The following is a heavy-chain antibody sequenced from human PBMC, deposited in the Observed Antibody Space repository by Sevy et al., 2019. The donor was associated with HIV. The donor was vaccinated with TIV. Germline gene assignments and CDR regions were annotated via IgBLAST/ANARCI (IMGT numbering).Heavy chain of an antibody. D-gene: IGHD4-17*01. J-gene: IGHJ4*02. CDR1: GDSISSGIYS. CDR2: IYHTGNT. CDR3: ARDKGDYPYYFDH. V-gene: IGHV4-30-2*01. Sequence: SETLSLTCAVSGDSISSGIYSWNWIRQPPGKGLEWIGYIYHTGNTYYNPSLRSRVTISVETSKNHFSLKLTSVTAADTAVYYCARDKGDYPYYFDHWGQGTLVTVSS.